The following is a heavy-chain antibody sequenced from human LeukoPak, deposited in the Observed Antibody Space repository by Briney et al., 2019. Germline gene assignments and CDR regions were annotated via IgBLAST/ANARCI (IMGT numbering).Heavy chain of an antibody. Sequence: PGGSLRLSCAASGFTFSDYYMSWIRQAPGKGLEWIGSIYYSGSTYYNPSLKSRVTISVDTSKNQFSLKLSSVTAADTAVYYCARDRHSGSSLVYFDYWGQGTLVTVSS. J-gene: IGHJ4*02. CDR1: GFTFSDYY. V-gene: IGHV4-38-2*02. D-gene: IGHD1-26*01. CDR3: ARDRHSGSSLVYFDY. CDR2: IYYSGST.